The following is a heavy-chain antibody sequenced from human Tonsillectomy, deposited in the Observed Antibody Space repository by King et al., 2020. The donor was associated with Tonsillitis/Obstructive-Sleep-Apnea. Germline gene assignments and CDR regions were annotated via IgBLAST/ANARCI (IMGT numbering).Heavy chain of an antibody. CDR2: INHSGST. CDR3: ARMRGYSNWFDP. V-gene: IGHV4-34*01. Sequence: VQLQQWGAGLLKPSETLSLTCAVYGGSFSGYYWSWIRQPPGKGLEWIGEINHSGSTNYNPSLKSRVTISVDTSKNQFSLKLSSVTAADTAVYYCARMRGYSNWFDPWGQGTLVTVSS. J-gene: IGHJ5*02. CDR1: GGSFSGYY. D-gene: IGHD5-24*01.